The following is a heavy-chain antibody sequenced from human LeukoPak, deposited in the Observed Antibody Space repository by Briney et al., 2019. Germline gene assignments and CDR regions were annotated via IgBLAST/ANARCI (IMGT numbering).Heavy chain of an antibody. CDR3: AKDDAWLQYGN. D-gene: IGHD5-24*01. J-gene: IGHJ4*02. CDR2: ISPNGVIT. Sequence: GGSLRLSCVASGFTFSRHGLNWVRQAPGKGLEWVSGISPNGVITYYADSVKGRFTISRDNSKGTVYLQMNSLRPEDTAVYYCAKDDAWLQYGNWGRGTLVTVSS. V-gene: IGHV3-23*01. CDR1: GFTFSRHG.